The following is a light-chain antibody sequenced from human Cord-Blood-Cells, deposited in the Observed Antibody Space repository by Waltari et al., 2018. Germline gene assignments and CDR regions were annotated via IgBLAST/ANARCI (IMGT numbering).Light chain of an antibody. V-gene: IGLV2-8*01. Sequence: QSALTQPPSASGSPGQSVTIPCTGTSSYVGCYNYVSWYQQHPGKAPNLMIYEVSKRPSGVPDRFSGSKSGNTASLTVSGLQAEDEADYYCSSYAGSNNLVFGGGTKLTVL. J-gene: IGLJ3*02. CDR3: SSYAGSNNLV. CDR2: EVS. CDR1: SSYVGCYNY.